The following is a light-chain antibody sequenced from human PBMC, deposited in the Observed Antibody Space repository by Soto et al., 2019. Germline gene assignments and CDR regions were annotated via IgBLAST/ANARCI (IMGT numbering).Light chain of an antibody. J-gene: IGKJ4*01. Sequence: DIVMTQSPDSLAVSLGERATINCKSSQSVLYSSNNKNYLAWYQQKPGQPPKLLIYWASTRESGVSDRFSGSGSGTDFTLTINSLQAEDVAVYYCQQYYATPLAFGGETKVDIK. CDR1: QSVLYSSNNKNY. CDR3: QQYYATPLA. CDR2: WAS. V-gene: IGKV4-1*01.